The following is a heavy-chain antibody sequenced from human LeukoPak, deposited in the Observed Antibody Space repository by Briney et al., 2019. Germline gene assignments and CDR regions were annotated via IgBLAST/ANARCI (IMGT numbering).Heavy chain of an antibody. CDR2: IIPIFGTA. CDR3: ARVRYYDFWSGYFPPDY. V-gene: IGHV1-69*05. Sequence: SVKVSCKASGGTFSSYAISWVRQAPGQGLEWMGGIIPIFGTANYAQKFQGRVTITTDESTSTAYMELSSLRSEDTAVYYCARVRYYDFWSGYFPPDYWGQGTLVTVSS. J-gene: IGHJ4*02. D-gene: IGHD3-3*01. CDR1: GGTFSSYA.